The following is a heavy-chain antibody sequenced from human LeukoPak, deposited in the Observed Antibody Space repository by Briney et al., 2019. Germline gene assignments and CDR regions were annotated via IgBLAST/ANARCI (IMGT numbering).Heavy chain of an antibody. CDR1: GFTFSSYG. CDR2: IRYDGSNK. CDR3: ARGGLPRTGTDAFDI. D-gene: IGHD3/OR15-3a*01. V-gene: IGHV3-30*02. Sequence: GGSLRLSCAASGFTFSSYGMHWVRQAPGKGLEWVAFIRYDGSNKYYADSVKGRFTISRDNSKNTLYLQMNSLRSEDTAVYYCARGGLPRTGTDAFDIWGQGTMVTVSS. J-gene: IGHJ3*02.